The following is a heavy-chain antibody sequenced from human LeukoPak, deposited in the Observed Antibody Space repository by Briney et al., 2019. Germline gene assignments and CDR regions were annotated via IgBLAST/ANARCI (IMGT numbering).Heavy chain of an antibody. D-gene: IGHD3-10*01. CDR3: ARSPRGKPADY. Sequence: PSETLSLTCTVSGGSISSYYWSWIRQPPGKGLEWIGYIYYSGSTNYNPSLKSRVTISVDTSKNQFSLKLSSVTAADTAVYYCARSPRGKPADYWGQGTLVTVSS. V-gene: IGHV4-59*08. CDR1: GGSISSYY. J-gene: IGHJ4*02. CDR2: IYYSGST.